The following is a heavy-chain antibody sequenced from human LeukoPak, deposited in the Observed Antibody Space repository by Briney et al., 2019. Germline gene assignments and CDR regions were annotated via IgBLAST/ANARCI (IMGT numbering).Heavy chain of an antibody. D-gene: IGHD3-16*01. J-gene: IGHJ3*02. CDR3: AGHSGESDLSIMITFGGVVPTVNDAFDI. Sequence: SETLSLTCTVSGGSISSSSYYWGWIRQPPGKGLEWIGSIYYSGSTYYNPSLKSRVTISVDTSKNQFSLKLSSVTAADTAVYYCAGHSGESDLSIMITFGGVVPTVNDAFDIWGQGTMVTVSS. CDR1: GGSISSSSYY. CDR2: IYYSGST. V-gene: IGHV4-39*01.